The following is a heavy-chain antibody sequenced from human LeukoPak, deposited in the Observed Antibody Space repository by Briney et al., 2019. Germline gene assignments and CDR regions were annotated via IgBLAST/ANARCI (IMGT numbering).Heavy chain of an antibody. CDR2: IYYSGST. D-gene: IGHD3-16*01. J-gene: IGHJ3*02. V-gene: IGHV4-59*01. CDR1: GGSISSYY. Sequence: SETLSLTCTVSGGSISSYYWSWIRQPPGKGLEWIGYIYYSGSTNYNPSLKSRVTISVDTSKNQSSLKLSSVTAADTAVYYCARWRGEDSAFDIWGRGTMVTVSS. CDR3: ARWRGEDSAFDI.